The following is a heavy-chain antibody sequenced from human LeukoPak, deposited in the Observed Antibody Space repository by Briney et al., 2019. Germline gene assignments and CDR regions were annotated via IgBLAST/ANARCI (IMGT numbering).Heavy chain of an antibody. J-gene: IGHJ6*02. D-gene: IGHD3-9*01. Sequence: SETLSLTCAVYGGSFSGYYWSWIRQPPGKGLEWIGEINHSGSTNYNPSLKSRVTISVDTSKNQFSLKLSSVTAADTAVYYCARDHAYDILTGYPYRMDVWGQGTTVTVSS. CDR1: GGSFSGYY. CDR2: INHSGST. CDR3: ARDHAYDILTGYPYRMDV. V-gene: IGHV4-34*01.